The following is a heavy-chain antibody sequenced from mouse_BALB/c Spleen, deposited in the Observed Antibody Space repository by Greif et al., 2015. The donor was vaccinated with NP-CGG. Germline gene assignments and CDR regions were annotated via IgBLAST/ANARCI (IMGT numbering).Heavy chain of an antibody. CDR2: IRNKANGYTT. J-gene: IGHJ4*01. D-gene: IGHD2-4*01. CDR1: GFTFTDYY. V-gene: IGHV7-3*02. Sequence: EVKVVDSGGGLVQPGGSLRLSCATSGFTFTDYYMSWVRQPPGKALEWLGFIRNKANGYTTEYSASVKGRFTISRDNSQSILYLQMNTLRAEDSATYYCARKGYDYDYYAMDYWGQGTSVTVSS. CDR3: ARKGYDYDYYAMDY.